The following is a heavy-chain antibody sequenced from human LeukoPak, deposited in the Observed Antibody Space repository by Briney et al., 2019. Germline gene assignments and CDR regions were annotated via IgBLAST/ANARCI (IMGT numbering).Heavy chain of an antibody. V-gene: IGHV4-30-4*01. Sequence: SPSETLSLTCTASGGSISSGDYYWSWIRQPPGKGLEWIAYMYYSGSTYYDPSLKSRVTMSADTSKNQLSLKLSSVTAADTAVYYCARPYYYDSRIDPWGQGILVTVSS. J-gene: IGHJ5*02. CDR1: GGSISSGDYY. D-gene: IGHD3-22*01. CDR2: MYYSGST. CDR3: ARPYYYDSRIDP.